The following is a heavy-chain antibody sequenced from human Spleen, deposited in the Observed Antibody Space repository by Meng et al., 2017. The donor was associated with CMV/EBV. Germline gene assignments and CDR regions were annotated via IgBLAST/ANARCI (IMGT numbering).Heavy chain of an antibody. Sequence: GESLKISCAASGFTFSSYGMHWVRQAPGKGLEWVAVIWYDGSNKYYADSVKGRFTISRDNSKNTLYLQMNSLRAEDTAVYYCAKVRDCSSTSCYAYFDYWGQGTLVTVSS. J-gene: IGHJ4*02. D-gene: IGHD2-2*01. CDR1: GFTFSSYG. V-gene: IGHV3-33*06. CDR3: AKVRDCSSTSCYAYFDY. CDR2: IWYDGSNK.